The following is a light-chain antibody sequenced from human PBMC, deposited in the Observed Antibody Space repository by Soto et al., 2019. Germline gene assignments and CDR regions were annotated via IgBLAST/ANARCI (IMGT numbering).Light chain of an antibody. CDR3: QQYGTSPPTYT. Sequence: EIVLTQSPGTLSLSPGERATLSCRASQSFSGNYLAWYQQKPGQAPRLLIYGVSSRATGIPARFSGSGSGTDFTLSSTRLEPENFAVYYCQQYGTSPPTYTFGQGTKLEIK. V-gene: IGKV3-20*01. J-gene: IGKJ2*01. CDR1: QSFSGNY. CDR2: GVS.